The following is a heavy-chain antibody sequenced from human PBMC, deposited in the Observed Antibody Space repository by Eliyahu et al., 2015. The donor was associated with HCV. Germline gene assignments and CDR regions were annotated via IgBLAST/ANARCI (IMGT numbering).Heavy chain of an antibody. CDR1: GFTFSSYG. V-gene: IGHV3-33*01. CDR3: ARGFMYFDY. CDR2: IWYDGSNK. J-gene: IGHJ4*02. D-gene: IGHD3-16*01. Sequence: QVQLVESGGGVVQPGRSLRLSCAVSGFTFSSYGMHWVRQAPGKGLEWVAVIWYDGSNKYYADSVKGRFTISRDNSKNTLYLQMNSLRAEDTAVYYCARGFMYFDYWGQGTLVTVSS.